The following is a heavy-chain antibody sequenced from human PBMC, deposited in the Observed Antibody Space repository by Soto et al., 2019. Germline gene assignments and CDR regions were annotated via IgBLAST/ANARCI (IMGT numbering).Heavy chain of an antibody. CDR2: ISSSSSTI. Sequence: GSLRLSCAASGFTFSSYSMNWVRQAPGKGLEWVSYISSSSSTIYYADSVKGRFTISRDNAKNSLYLQMNSLRAEDTAVYYCAKDRRYSYAEYYFDYWGQGTLVTVSS. CDR3: AKDRRYSYAEYYFDY. V-gene: IGHV3-48*01. D-gene: IGHD5-18*01. CDR1: GFTFSSYS. J-gene: IGHJ4*02.